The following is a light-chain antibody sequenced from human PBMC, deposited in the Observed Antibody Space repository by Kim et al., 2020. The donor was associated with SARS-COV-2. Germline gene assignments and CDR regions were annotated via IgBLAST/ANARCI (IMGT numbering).Light chain of an antibody. CDR1: SSNIGSNT. Sequence: GQRFTISCSGSSSNIGSNTVNWYQQLPGTAPKLLIHTNNDRPSGVPDRFSGSKSGTSASLAISGLQSEDEADYSCAAWDDSLNTYVFGTGTKVTVL. V-gene: IGLV1-44*01. CDR3: AAWDDSLNTYV. CDR2: TNN. J-gene: IGLJ1*01.